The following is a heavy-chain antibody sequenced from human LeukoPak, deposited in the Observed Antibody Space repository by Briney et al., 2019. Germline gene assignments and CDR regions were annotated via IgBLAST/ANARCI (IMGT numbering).Heavy chain of an antibody. CDR1: GYSFTSYW. CDR3: ARRFLDYYDSSGYYDAFDI. Sequence: GASLKISCKGSGYSFTSYWIGWVRQMPGKGLEWMGIIYPGDSDTRYSPSFQGQVTISADKSISTAYLQWSSLKASDTAMYYCARRFLDYYDSSGYYDAFDIWGQGTMVTVSS. CDR2: IYPGDSDT. J-gene: IGHJ3*02. D-gene: IGHD3-22*01. V-gene: IGHV5-51*01.